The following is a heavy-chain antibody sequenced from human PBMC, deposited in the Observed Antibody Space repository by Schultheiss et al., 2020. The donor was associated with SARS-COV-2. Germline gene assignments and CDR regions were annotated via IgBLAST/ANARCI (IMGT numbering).Heavy chain of an antibody. Sequence: SETLSLTCTVSGGSVSSGNYYWSWFRQPPGKGLEWIGYIYYSGSTNYNPSLKSRLTISLDTSKKQFSLKLRSVTAADTALYYCARKSYNIAAAFYGYWGQGTLVTVSS. V-gene: IGHV4-61*01. J-gene: IGHJ4*02. D-gene: IGHD6-13*01. CDR3: ARKSYNIAAAFYGY. CDR2: IYYSGST. CDR1: GGSVSSGNYY.